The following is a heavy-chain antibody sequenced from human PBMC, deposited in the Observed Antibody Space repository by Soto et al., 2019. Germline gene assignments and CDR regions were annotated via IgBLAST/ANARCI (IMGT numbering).Heavy chain of an antibody. Sequence: QVQLVQSGAEVKKPGASVKVSCKASGYTFTSYAMHWVRQAPGQRLEWMGWINAGNCNTKYSQKFQGGVTLTRDTSASRAYMELSSMRSEDTAVFYCARVGVVPAAMLYYYYYYMDVWGKGTTVTVSS. CDR2: INAGNCNT. J-gene: IGHJ6*03. CDR3: ARVGVVPAAMLYYYYYYMDV. CDR1: GYTFTSYA. V-gene: IGHV1-3*01. D-gene: IGHD2-2*01.